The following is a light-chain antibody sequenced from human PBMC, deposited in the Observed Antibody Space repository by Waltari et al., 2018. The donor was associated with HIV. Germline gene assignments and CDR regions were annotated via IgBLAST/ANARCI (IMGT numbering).Light chain of an antibody. CDR3: CSYAGPHPLV. CDR1: SSDFGGYDL. J-gene: IGLJ2*01. V-gene: IGLV2-23*02. CDR2: EVT. Sequence: QSALTQPASVSGSPGQSLTMSCTGTSSDFGGYDLVSWYQHFPGKAPKLIIFEVTQRPSGISTRFSGSKSGSTASLTISGLQAEDEADYFCCSYAGPHPLVFGGGTKLTVL.